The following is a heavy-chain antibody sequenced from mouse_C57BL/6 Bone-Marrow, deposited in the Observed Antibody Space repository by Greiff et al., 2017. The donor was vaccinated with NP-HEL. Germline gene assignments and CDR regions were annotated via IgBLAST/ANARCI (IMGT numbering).Heavy chain of an antibody. Sequence: QVQLQQPGAELVKPGASVKMSCKASGYTFTSYWITWVKQRPGQGLEWIGDIYPGSGSTNYNEKFKSKATLTVDTSSSTAYMQLSSLTSEDSAVYYCARGLDSSGIFDYWGQGTTRTVAS. J-gene: IGHJ2*01. CDR1: GYTFTSYW. CDR3: ARGLDSSGIFDY. V-gene: IGHV1-55*01. CDR2: IYPGSGST. D-gene: IGHD3-2*02.